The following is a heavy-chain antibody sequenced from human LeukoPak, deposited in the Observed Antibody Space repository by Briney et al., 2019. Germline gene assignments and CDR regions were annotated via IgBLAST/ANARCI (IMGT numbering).Heavy chain of an antibody. CDR2: ISDSGDDT. J-gene: IGHJ4*02. CDR3: VKVGGGGGWYWSL. CDR1: GFTFSNSV. Sequence: SGGSLRLSCTGSGFTFSNSVMSWVRHAPGKRLEWVSGISDSGDDTDYADSVKGRFTISRDNSKNTLFLQMNILRVEDTAVYYCVKVGGGGGWYWSLWGQGTLVTVSS. V-gene: IGHV3-23*01. D-gene: IGHD6-19*01.